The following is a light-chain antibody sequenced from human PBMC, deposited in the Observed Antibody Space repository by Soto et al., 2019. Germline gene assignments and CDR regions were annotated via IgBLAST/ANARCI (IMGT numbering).Light chain of an antibody. J-gene: IGKJ4*01. V-gene: IGKV3D-15*01. CDR3: RQYDYWPFT. CDR1: QSVSNK. CDR2: ATS. Sequence: EIVLTQSPATLSVSPGETVSLSCRASQSVSNKLAWCQQKPGQAPRLLMSATSTRANGIPARFSGSGYGTEFTLTVSSLQSEDFALYFCRQYDYWPFTFGGGTKVDMK.